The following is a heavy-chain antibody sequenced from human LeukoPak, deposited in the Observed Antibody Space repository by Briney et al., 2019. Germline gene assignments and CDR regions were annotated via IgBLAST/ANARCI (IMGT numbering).Heavy chain of an antibody. J-gene: IGHJ4*02. D-gene: IGHD5-12*01. CDR1: GHTFDDYA. CDR2: TNWNSDSI. CDR3: AINGGGDSGYGNFDY. Sequence: GGSLRLCCAVSGHTFDDYAMHWVRQVPGKGLEWVSGTNWNSDSIGYADSVKGRFTTSRDNAKNSLYLQMNSLRAEDTAFYYCAINGGGDSGYGNFDYWGQGTLVTVSS. V-gene: IGHV3-9*01.